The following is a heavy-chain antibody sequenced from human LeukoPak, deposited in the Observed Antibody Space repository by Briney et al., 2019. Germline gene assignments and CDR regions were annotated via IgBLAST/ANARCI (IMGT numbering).Heavy chain of an antibody. CDR3: ARERAATASITFGGVIVPDAFDI. Sequence: GASVKVSCKASGYTFTSYGISWVRQAPGQGLERMGWISAYNGNTNYAQKLQGRVTMTTDTSTSTAYMELRSLRSDDTAVYYCARERAATASITFGGVIVPDAFDIWGQGTMVTVSS. J-gene: IGHJ3*02. CDR2: ISAYNGNT. CDR1: GYTFTSYG. D-gene: IGHD3-16*02. V-gene: IGHV1-18*01.